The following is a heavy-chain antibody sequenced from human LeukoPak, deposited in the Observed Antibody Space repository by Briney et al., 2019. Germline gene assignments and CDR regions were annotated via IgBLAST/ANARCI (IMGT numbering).Heavy chain of an antibody. CDR1: GGSISSSSYY. Sequence: SETLSLTCTVSGGSISSSSYYWGWIRQPPGKGLEWIGEINHSGSTNYNPSLKSRVTISVDTSKNQFSLKLSSVTAADTAVYYCARTVRFLEWLLPRFDYWGQGTLVTVSS. CDR2: INHSGST. CDR3: ARTVRFLEWLLPRFDY. V-gene: IGHV4-39*07. J-gene: IGHJ4*02. D-gene: IGHD3-3*01.